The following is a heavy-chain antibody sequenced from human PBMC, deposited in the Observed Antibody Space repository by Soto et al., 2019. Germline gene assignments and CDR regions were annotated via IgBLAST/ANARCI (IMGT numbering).Heavy chain of an antibody. CDR3: AMSNSNDPYYHFES. Sequence: EVQLVESGGGSVQPGGSLRLSCVASGFRFDDYAMHWVRQRPGKGLEWGSGINWNSDTIGYDDSVKGRFIVSRDNAEGSLLLQMSSLRAEDTAIYFCAMSNSNDPYYHFESWGQGTPVTVSS. CDR1: GFRFDDYA. CDR2: INWNSDTI. D-gene: IGHD3-10*01. J-gene: IGHJ4*02. V-gene: IGHV3-9*01.